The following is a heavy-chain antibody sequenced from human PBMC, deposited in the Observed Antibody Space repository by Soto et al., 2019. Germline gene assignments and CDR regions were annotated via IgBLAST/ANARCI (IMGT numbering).Heavy chain of an antibody. V-gene: IGHV1-18*04. Sequence: QEQLVQSGGEVKKPGASVRVSCKASGYTFTKYGITWVRQAPGQGLEWMGWIGVYNGKTNYARKLQGRVIMTADTSASTAYMELRSLRSDDTAVYYCASHDPGARFDPWGQGTLVIVSS. J-gene: IGHJ5*02. D-gene: IGHD1-1*01. CDR2: IGVYNGKT. CDR1: GYTFTKYG. CDR3: ASHDPGARFDP.